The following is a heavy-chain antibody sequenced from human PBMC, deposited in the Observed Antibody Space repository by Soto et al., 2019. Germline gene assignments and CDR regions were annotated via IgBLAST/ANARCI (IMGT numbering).Heavy chain of an antibody. D-gene: IGHD3-16*02. Sequence: EVQLVESGGGLVKPGGSLRLSCAASGFTFSSYSMNWVRQAPGKGLEWVSSISSSSSYIYYADSVKGRFTISRDNAKNSLYVQMNRLRAEDTALYYCARGVKSYYYYGMDVWGQGTTVTVSS. CDR1: GFTFSSYS. CDR2: ISSSSSYI. V-gene: IGHV3-21*01. CDR3: ARGVKSYYYYGMDV. J-gene: IGHJ6*02.